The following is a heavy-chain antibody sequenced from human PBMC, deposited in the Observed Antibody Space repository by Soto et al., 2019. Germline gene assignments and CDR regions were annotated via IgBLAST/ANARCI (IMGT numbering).Heavy chain of an antibody. CDR1: GGSISSYY. Sequence: QVQLQESGPGLVKPSETLSLTCTVSGGSISSYYWSWIRQPPGKGLELIGYIYYRGITNYNPSLKSRVTISVDTSKNQFSLKLSSVTAADTAVYYCARYKSNYYYGMDVWGQGTTVTVSS. V-gene: IGHV4-59*01. D-gene: IGHD1-20*01. CDR2: IYYRGIT. CDR3: ARYKSNYYYGMDV. J-gene: IGHJ6*02.